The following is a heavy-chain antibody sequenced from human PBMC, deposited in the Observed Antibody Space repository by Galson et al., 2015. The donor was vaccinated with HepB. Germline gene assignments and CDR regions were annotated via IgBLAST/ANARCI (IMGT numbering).Heavy chain of an antibody. CDR3: AREVGRYYGSGSPGYFDY. CDR2: IIPILGLP. V-gene: IGHV1-69*04. D-gene: IGHD3-10*01. Sequence: SVKVSCKASGDTFNTYTITWVRQAPGQGLEWMGRIIPILGLPRYAQKFQGRLTIIADKSTRTAYMELSSLTSEDTAMYYCAREVGRYYGSGSPGYFDYWGQGTLVSVSS. CDR1: GDTFNTYT. J-gene: IGHJ4*02.